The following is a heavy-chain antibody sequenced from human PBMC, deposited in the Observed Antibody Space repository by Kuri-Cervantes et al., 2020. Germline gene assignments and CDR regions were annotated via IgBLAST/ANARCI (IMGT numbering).Heavy chain of an antibody. CDR2: IWYDGSNK. J-gene: IGHJ6*02. Sequence: GESLKISCAASGFTFSSYGMHWVRQAPGKGLEWVAVIWYDGSNKYYADSVKGRFTISRENAKNSLYLQMNSLRAGDTAVYYCARDAHGMDVWGQGTTVTVSS. CDR1: GFTFSSYG. CDR3: ARDAHGMDV. V-gene: IGHV3-33*01.